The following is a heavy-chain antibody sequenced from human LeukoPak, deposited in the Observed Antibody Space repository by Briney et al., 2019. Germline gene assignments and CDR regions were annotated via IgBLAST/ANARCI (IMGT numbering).Heavy chain of an antibody. J-gene: IGHJ4*02. Sequence: LSLTCTVSGGSISSSYYYWGWIRQPPGKGLEWVSYIGSSSSAMYYADSVKGRFTISRDNAKNSLYLQMNSLRDDDTAVYYCAQKGGVDYWGQGTLVTVSS. CDR2: IGSSSSAM. V-gene: IGHV3-11*04. D-gene: IGHD2-15*01. CDR1: GGSISSSYYY. CDR3: AQKGGVDY.